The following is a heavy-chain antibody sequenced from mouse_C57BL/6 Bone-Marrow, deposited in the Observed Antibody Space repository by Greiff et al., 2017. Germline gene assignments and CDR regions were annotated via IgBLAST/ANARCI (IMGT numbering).Heavy chain of an antibody. V-gene: IGHV14-2*01. CDR3: AVVARRTYYAMDY. J-gene: IGHJ4*01. Sequence: VQLQQSGAELVKPGASVKLSCTASGFNIKDYYMHWVKQRTEQGLEWIGRIDPEDGETKYAPKFQGKATKTADTSSNTAYLQLSSLTSEDTAVYYCAVVARRTYYAMDYWGQGTSVTVSS. CDR1: GFNIKDYY. D-gene: IGHD1-1*01. CDR2: IDPEDGET.